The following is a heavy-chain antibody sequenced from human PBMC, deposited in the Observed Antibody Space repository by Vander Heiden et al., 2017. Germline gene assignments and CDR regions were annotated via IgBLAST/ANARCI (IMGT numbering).Heavy chain of an antibody. CDR3: AKDIRIAAAGPDGGFDP. D-gene: IGHD6-13*01. Sequence: EVQLVESGGGLVQPGRSLRLSCAASGFTFADYAMHWVRQAPGKGLEWVSGISWDSGSIGYADSVKGRFTISRDNAKNSLYLQMNSLRAEDTALYYCAKDIRIAAAGPDGGFDPWGQGTLVTVS. J-gene: IGHJ5*02. CDR1: GFTFADYA. V-gene: IGHV3-9*01. CDR2: ISWDSGSI.